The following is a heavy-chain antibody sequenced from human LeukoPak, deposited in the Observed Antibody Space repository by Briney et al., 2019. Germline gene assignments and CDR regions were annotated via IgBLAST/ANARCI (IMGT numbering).Heavy chain of an antibody. CDR2: INTNTGDP. J-gene: IGHJ5*02. D-gene: IGHD4-17*01. Sequence: ASVKVSCKASGYTFTSYGISWVRQAPGQGLEWMGWINTNTGDPTYAQDFTGRFVFSLDTSVSTAYLQISSLKPEDTAVYYCARETTVTTYYFDPWGQGTLVTVSS. CDR1: GYTFTSYG. CDR3: ARETTVTTYYFDP. V-gene: IGHV7-4-1*02.